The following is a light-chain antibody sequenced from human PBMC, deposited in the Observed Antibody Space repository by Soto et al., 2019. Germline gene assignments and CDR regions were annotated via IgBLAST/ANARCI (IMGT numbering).Light chain of an antibody. Sequence: DIQMTQSPSSLPASVGDRVTITCPASQSINSFLNWYQQKQGKAPKLLIYAASSLQSGVPSRFSGSASGTDFTLTISSLQLEDFATYYCQQSYSTPFTFGGGTKVEIK. V-gene: IGKV1-39*01. CDR2: AAS. CDR1: QSINSF. J-gene: IGKJ4*01. CDR3: QQSYSTPFT.